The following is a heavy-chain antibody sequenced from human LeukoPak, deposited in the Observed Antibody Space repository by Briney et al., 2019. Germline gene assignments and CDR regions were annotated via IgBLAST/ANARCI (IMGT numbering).Heavy chain of an antibody. Sequence: GASLRLSCAASGFTFSSYAMSWVRQAPGKGLEWVSAISGSGGSTYYADSVKGRFTTSRDNSKNTLYLQMNSLRAEDTAVYYCAKLDTIAVAGTDDYWGQGTLVTVSS. V-gene: IGHV3-23*01. CDR2: ISGSGGST. CDR1: GFTFSSYA. D-gene: IGHD6-19*01. J-gene: IGHJ4*02. CDR3: AKLDTIAVAGTDDY.